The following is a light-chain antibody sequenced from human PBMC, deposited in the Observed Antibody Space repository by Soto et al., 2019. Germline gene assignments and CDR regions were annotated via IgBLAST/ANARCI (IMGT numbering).Light chain of an antibody. Sequence: QSALTQPPSVSGSPGQSVTISCTGTSSDVGSYNRVSWYQQPPGTAPKLMIYEVSNRPSGVPDRFSGSKSGNTASLTIPGLEPEDESDYYSNSYTSSTPYVFGTGTKVTVL. V-gene: IGLV2-18*02. CDR2: EVS. J-gene: IGLJ1*01. CDR1: SSDVGSYNR. CDR3: NSYTSSTPYV.